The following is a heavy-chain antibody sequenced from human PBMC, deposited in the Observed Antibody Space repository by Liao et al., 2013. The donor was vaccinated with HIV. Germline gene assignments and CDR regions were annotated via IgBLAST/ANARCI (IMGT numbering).Heavy chain of an antibody. J-gene: IGHJ5*02. CDR2: ISYSGST. CDR1: GGSISSYY. V-gene: IGHV4-59*01. CDR3: ARVHLGLRRGNWLDP. D-gene: IGHD3-10*01. Sequence: QVQLQESGPGLVKPSETLSLTCTVSGGSISSYYWSCIRQPPGKGLEWIGYISYSGSTNYNPSLKSRVTISLDTSKNQFSLKLSSVTAADTAVYYCARVHLGLRRGNWLDPWSQGTLV.